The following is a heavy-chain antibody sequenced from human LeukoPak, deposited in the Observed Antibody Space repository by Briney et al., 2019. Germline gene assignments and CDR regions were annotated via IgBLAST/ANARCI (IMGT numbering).Heavy chain of an antibody. CDR2: IYYSGST. Sequence: PSETLSLTCTVPGGSISSGGYYWSWSRQLPGAGLEWIGYIYYSGSTYYYPSLKSRVTMSVDTSKNQFSLNLRSVTAADTAVYYCARHYLGSSFKWLRPAGYFDYXXXXTXVTVSS. D-gene: IGHD5-12*01. V-gene: IGHV4-31*03. CDR1: GGSISSGGYY. CDR3: ARHYLGSSFKWLRPAGYFDY. J-gene: IGHJ4*02.